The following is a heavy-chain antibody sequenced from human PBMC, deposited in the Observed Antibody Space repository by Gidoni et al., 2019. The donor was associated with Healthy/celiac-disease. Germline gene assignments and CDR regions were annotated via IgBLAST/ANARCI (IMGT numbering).Heavy chain of an antibody. CDR3: AKDMIGSDYGGTSGYFQH. CDR2: ISWHSGSI. Sequence: EVQLVESGGGLVQPGRSLRLSCAASGFTFDDYAMHWVRQAPGKGLGLVSCISWHSGSIGYADSVKGLFTISRDNAKNSLYLQMNSLRAEDTALYYCAKDMIGSDYGGTSGYFQHWGQGTLVTVSS. J-gene: IGHJ1*01. D-gene: IGHD4-17*01. CDR1: GFTFDDYA. V-gene: IGHV3-9*01.